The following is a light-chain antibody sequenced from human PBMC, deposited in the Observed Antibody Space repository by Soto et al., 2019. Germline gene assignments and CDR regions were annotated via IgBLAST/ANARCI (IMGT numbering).Light chain of an antibody. CDR3: QQYYASSWT. CDR1: QSVSSTY. V-gene: IGKV3-20*01. J-gene: IGKJ1*01. CDR2: AAS. Sequence: EIVLTQSPGTLSLSPGERATLSCRASQSVSSTYLAWYRQKPGQAPRLLIYAASSRATGIPDRFSGSGSGTDFTLTISRLEPEDFAVYYCQQYYASSWTFGQGTREEIK.